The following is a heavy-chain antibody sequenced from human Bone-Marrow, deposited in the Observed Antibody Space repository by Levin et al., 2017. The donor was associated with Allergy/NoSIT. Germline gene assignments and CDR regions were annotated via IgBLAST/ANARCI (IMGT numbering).Heavy chain of an antibody. Sequence: HPGESLKISCAASGFSFNDHSMNWVRQAPGKGLEWVGRTRNKANIYTTEYAASVKGRFTISRDDSRSSLFLQMNSLQTEDTAVYYCAREGDSSAYYIDFDYWGQGTLVTVSS. CDR3: AREGDSSAYYIDFDY. CDR1: GFSFNDHS. CDR2: TRNKANIYTT. J-gene: IGHJ4*02. D-gene: IGHD6-19*01. V-gene: IGHV3-72*01.